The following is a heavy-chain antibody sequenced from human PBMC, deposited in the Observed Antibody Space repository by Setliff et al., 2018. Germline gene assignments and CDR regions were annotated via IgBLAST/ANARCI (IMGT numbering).Heavy chain of an antibody. CDR3: VRRVYIRSSVYYHYYMDV. CDR1: GYTFTSYG. Sequence: ASVKVSCKASGYTFTSYGISWVRQGNGQGLEWMGWISTYNGDTDYVQKLKDRLTMTTDTSTSTVYMELRSLISDDTAAYYCVRRVYIRSSVYYHYYMDVLGKGTTVTVSS. V-gene: IGHV1-18*01. D-gene: IGHD6-6*01. CDR2: ISTYNGDT. J-gene: IGHJ6*03.